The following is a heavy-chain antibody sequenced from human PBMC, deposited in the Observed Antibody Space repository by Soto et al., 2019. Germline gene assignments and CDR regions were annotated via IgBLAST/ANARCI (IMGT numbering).Heavy chain of an antibody. CDR1: GFTFSSYG. CDR2: ISYDGSNK. Sequence: GGSLRLSCAASGFTFSSYGMHWVRQAPGKGLEWVAVISYDGSNKYYADSVKGRFTISRDNSKNTLYLQMNSLRAEDTAVYYCAKGSRYSSSPGTARAYWGQGTLVTVSS. V-gene: IGHV3-30*18. D-gene: IGHD6-6*01. J-gene: IGHJ4*02. CDR3: AKGSRYSSSPGTARAY.